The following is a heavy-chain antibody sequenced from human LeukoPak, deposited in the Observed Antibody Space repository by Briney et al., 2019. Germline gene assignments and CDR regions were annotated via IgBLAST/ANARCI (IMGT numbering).Heavy chain of an antibody. V-gene: IGHV1-69*06. Sequence: ASVKVSCKASGGTFSSYAISWVRQAPGQGLEWMGGIIPIFGTANYAQKFQGRVTMTEDTSTDTAYMELSSLRSEDTAVYYCATDRDSSRIFWDYWGQGTLVTVSS. J-gene: IGHJ4*02. CDR2: IIPIFGTA. D-gene: IGHD3-3*01. CDR3: ATDRDSSRIFWDY. CDR1: GGTFSSYA.